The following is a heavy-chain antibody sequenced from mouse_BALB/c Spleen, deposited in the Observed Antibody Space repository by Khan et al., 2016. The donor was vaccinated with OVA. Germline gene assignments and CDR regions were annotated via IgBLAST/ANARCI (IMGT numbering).Heavy chain of an antibody. J-gene: IGHJ2*01. V-gene: IGHV1-20*02. CDR1: GYSFTGYF. CDR3: ARIYGIDFDY. CDR2: INPHIGET. D-gene: IGHD1-1*01. Sequence: VRLQQSGPELVKPGASVKISCKASGYSFTGYFMNWVMQSHGKSLEWIGRINPHIGETFYNQKFKGKATLTVDESSSTAHMELRSLASEDSAVYYCARIYGIDFDYWGQGTTLTVSS.